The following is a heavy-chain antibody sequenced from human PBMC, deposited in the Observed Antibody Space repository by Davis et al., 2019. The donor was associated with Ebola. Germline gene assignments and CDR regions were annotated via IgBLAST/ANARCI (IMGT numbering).Heavy chain of an antibody. Sequence: GESLKISCEASGFTFSRYGMHWVRQAPGKGLEWVAFIRSEATSQDYGKSVQGRFFISRDDSKNTLYLQMNSLRVDDTAVYFCARDQGYIAVAGTVGMDVWGRGTTVTVSS. J-gene: IGHJ6*02. CDR3: ARDQGYIAVAGTVGMDV. V-gene: IGHV3-30*02. CDR2: IRSEATSQ. CDR1: GFTFSRYG. D-gene: IGHD6-19*01.